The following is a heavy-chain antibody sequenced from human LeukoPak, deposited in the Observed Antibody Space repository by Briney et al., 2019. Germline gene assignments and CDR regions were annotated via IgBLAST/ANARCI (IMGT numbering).Heavy chain of an antibody. V-gene: IGHV3-23*01. J-gene: IGHJ2*01. CDR1: GFSFTNYA. CDR3: AKDWMTTVATAAWFFDL. CDR2: ISGDGSRI. D-gene: IGHD4-17*01. Sequence: PGGSLRLSCAASGFSFTNYAMNWVRQAPGKGLEWLSGISGDGSRIHYADSVKGRFTISRDNSRNTLSLQMHGLTVEDTAVYYCAKDWMTTVATAAWFFDLWGRGTPVSVSS.